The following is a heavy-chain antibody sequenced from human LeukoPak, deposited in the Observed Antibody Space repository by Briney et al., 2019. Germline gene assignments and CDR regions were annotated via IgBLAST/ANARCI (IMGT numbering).Heavy chain of an antibody. V-gene: IGHV3-30*02. Sequence: GGSLRLSCAASGFTFSSYGMHWVRQAPGKGLEWVAFIRYDGSNKYYADSVKGRFTISRDNSKHTLYLQMNSLSAEDTAVYYGGAAGYYYYGMDVWGQGTTVTVSS. CDR1: GFTFSSYG. CDR3: GAAGYYYYGMDV. J-gene: IGHJ6*02. D-gene: IGHD6-13*01. CDR2: IRYDGSNK.